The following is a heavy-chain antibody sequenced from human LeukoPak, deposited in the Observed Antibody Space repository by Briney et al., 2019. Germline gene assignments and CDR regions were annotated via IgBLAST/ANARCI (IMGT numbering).Heavy chain of an antibody. CDR1: GGSFSGYY. J-gene: IGHJ6*03. V-gene: IGHV4-34*01. Sequence: SETLSLTCAAYGGSFSGYYWSWIRQPPGKGLEWIGEINHSGSTNYNPSLKSRVTISVDTSKNQFSLKLSSVTAADTAVYYCARHSSYSSSWYLYYYYMDVWGKGTTVTISS. CDR3: ARHSSYSSSWYLYYYYMDV. D-gene: IGHD6-13*01. CDR2: INHSGST.